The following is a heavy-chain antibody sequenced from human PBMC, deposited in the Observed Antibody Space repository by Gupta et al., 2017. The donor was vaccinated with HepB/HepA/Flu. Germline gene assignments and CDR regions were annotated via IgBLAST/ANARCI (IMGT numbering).Heavy chain of an antibody. V-gene: IGHV3-9*01. D-gene: IGHD5-18*01. CDR2: ISWNSGSI. CDR3: AKFPPPYVDTAMVTDAFDI. CDR1: GFTFDDYA. Sequence: EVQLVESGGGLVQPGRSLRLSCAASGFTFDDYAMHWVRQAPGKGLEWVSGISWNSGSIGYADSVKGRFTISRDNAKNSLYLQMNSLRAEDTALYYCAKFPPPYVDTAMVTDAFDIWGQGTMVTVSS. J-gene: IGHJ3*02.